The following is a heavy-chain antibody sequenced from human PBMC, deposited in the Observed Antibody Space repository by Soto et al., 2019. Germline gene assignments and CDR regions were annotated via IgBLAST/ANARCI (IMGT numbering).Heavy chain of an antibody. V-gene: IGHV4-39*01. CDR1: GGSMSSNYH. CDR2: IYYSGRS. CDR3: ARYDSGRFGYGFDY. Sequence: PSETLSLTCTVSGGSMSSNYHWGWIRQPPGKGLEWIGNIYYSGRSYYNPSLKSRLTISVDTSKNQFSLYVSSVTAADTAVYYCARYDSGRFGYGFDYWGQGTQVTVSS. J-gene: IGHJ4*02. D-gene: IGHD3-10*01.